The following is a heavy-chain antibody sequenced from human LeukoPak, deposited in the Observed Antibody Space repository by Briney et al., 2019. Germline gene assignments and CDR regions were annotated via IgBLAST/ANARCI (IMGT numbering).Heavy chain of an antibody. V-gene: IGHV3-23*01. D-gene: IGHD2-2*01. CDR3: AKEGFTVVPPPGY. Sequence: GGSLRLSCAASGFTFSSYAMSWVRQAPGKGLEWVSAISGRVGSTYYADSVKGRFTISRDNPKNTLYLQMNSLRAEDTAVYNCAKEGFTVVPPPGYWGQGTLVTVSS. CDR2: ISGRVGST. CDR1: GFTFSSYA. J-gene: IGHJ4*02.